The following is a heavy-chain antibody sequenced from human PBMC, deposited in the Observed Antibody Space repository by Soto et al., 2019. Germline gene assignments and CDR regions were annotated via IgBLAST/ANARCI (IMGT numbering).Heavy chain of an antibody. CDR1: GFNVSSNY. CDR2: IYSGGST. J-gene: IGHJ4*02. D-gene: IGHD3-9*01. CDR3: AKTAKYYDILTGYLDS. Sequence: GGSLRLSCAASGFNVSSNYMSWVRQAPGKGLEWVSLIYSGGSTYYADSVKGRFTISRHNSKNTPYLQMSSLRAEDTAVYYCAKTAKYYDILTGYLDSWGQGTLVTVS. V-gene: IGHV3-53*04.